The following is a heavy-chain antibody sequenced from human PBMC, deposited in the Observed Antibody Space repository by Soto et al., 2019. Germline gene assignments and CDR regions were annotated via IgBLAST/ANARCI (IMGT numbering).Heavy chain of an antibody. CDR3: AKDYSTVTTDPLSVVLFDY. CDR2: ITSDGRT. CDR1: GFTFSSYA. D-gene: IGHD4-17*01. J-gene: IGHJ4*02. V-gene: IGHV3-23*01. Sequence: LRLSCAASGFTFSSYAMSWVRQAPGKGLEWVSIITSDGRTYYADSVKGRLTISRDNSKNTVYLQMNSLRAEDTAVYYCAKDYSTVTTDPLSVVLFDYWGQGALVTVSS.